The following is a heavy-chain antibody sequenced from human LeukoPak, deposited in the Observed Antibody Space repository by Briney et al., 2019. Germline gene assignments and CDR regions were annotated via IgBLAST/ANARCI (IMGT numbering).Heavy chain of an antibody. J-gene: IGHJ4*02. Sequence: GGSLRLSCAASGFTFRSYAMHWVRQAPGKGLEWVSSINPDGGSFFADSVKGRFTISRDDSRSVVYLQMNSLSAEDTAVYYCARSGVATCHYWGQGILVTVSS. CDR2: INPDGGS. D-gene: IGHD2-15*01. CDR1: GFTFRSYA. CDR3: ARSGVATCHY. V-gene: IGHV3-23*01.